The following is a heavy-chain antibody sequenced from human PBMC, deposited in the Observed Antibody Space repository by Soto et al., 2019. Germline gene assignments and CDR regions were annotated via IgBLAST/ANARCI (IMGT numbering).Heavy chain of an antibody. CDR1: GFTFSTYS. CDR3: AREYTAWPLAYGLDV. J-gene: IGHJ6*02. CDR2: ISSRSDI. V-gene: IGHV3-21*01. D-gene: IGHD2-2*02. Sequence: XGSLRLSCVGSGFTFSTYSINWVRQAPGKGLEWVSSISSRSDIYYADPVKGRFTISRDNAKNSVSLQMNSLRAEDTAVYYCAREYTAWPLAYGLDVWGQGTTVTVSS.